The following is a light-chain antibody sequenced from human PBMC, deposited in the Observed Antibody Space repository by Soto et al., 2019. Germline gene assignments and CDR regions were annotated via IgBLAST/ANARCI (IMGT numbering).Light chain of an antibody. CDR2: DNN. CDR1: SSNIGNNF. V-gene: IGLV1-51*01. J-gene: IGLJ1*01. Sequence: QSVLTQTPSVSAAPGQKVTISCSGSSSNIGNNFVSWYQQLPGTAPKLLIYDNNRRPSGIPDRFSGSKSGTSATLGITGLQTGDEADYYCGTWDSSLSVYVFGTGAKVTVL. CDR3: GTWDSSLSVYV.